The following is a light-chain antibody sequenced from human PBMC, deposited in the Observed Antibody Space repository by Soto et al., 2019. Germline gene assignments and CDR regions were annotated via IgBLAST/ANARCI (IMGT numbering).Light chain of an antibody. V-gene: IGKV1-5*01. J-gene: IGKJ3*01. CDR3: QQYNSYPGT. Sequence: DIPMTQSPSTLSASVGDRVTITCRASQSFSYWLAWYQQKPGKAPRLLIYDASTLVSGVPSRFSGSGSGTEFTLTISSLQPDDLATYYCQQYNSYPGTFGPGTKVDIK. CDR1: QSFSYW. CDR2: DAS.